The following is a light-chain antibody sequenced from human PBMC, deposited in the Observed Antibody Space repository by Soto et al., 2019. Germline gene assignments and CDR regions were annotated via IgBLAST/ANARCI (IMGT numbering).Light chain of an antibody. CDR2: MND. J-gene: IGLJ1*01. V-gene: IGLV1-47*01. CDR1: TSNIGRNF. CDR3: AAWDASVSSHV. Sequence: SLLTQPPSASEAPGQMVTMSCSGSTSNIGRNFVYWYQQVPGTAPKLLIYMNDQRPSGVPDRFSGSKSGTTASLAISGLRSEDEADYYCAAWDASVSSHVFGTGTKVTVL.